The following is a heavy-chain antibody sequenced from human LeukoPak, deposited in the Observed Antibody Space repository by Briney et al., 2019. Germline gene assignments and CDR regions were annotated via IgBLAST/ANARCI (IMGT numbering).Heavy chain of an antibody. J-gene: IGHJ5*01. CDR2: VRYDGSKT. CDR3: VRDGIGGSTTLDS. Sequence: PGGSLRLSCAASGFSFGGYGMHWVRQTPGKGLDWVSFVRYDGSKTYYGDSVKGRFTISRDNSNNTVCLQMNRLRPDDTAVYYCVRDGIGGSTTLDSWGQGTLVTVSS. D-gene: IGHD3-16*01. CDR1: GFSFGGYG. V-gene: IGHV3-30*02.